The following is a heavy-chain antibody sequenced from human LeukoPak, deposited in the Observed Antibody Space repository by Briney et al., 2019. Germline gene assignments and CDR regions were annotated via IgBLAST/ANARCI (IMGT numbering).Heavy chain of an antibody. V-gene: IGHV3-21*01. CDR1: GLSFSSYS. CDR3: ARDWTTGQDIVVVPAAPRAFDI. D-gene: IGHD2-2*01. J-gene: IGHJ3*02. CDR2: ISSSSSYI. Sequence: GGSLRLSCAASGLSFSSYSMNWVRQAPGKGLEWVSSISSSSSYIYYADSVKGRFTISRDNAKNSLYLQMNSLRAEDTAVYYCARDWTTGQDIVVVPAAPRAFDIWGQGTMVTVSS.